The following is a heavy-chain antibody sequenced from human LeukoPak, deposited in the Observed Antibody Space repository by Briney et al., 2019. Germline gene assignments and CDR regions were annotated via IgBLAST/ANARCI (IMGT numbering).Heavy chain of an antibody. D-gene: IGHD3-3*01. Sequence: ASVKVSCKASGYTFTGYYMHWVRQAPGQGLKWMGWINPNSGGTNYAQKFQGRVTMTRDTSISTAYMELSRLRSDDTAVYYCARGPTYYDFLVGKKFDYWGQGTLVTVSS. V-gene: IGHV1-2*02. J-gene: IGHJ4*02. CDR3: ARGPTYYDFLVGKKFDY. CDR2: INPNSGGT. CDR1: GYTFTGYY.